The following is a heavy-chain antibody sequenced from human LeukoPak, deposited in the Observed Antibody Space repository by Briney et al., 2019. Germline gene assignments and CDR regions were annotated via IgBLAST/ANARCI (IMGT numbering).Heavy chain of an antibody. CDR3: AKDPFYDSSGYYFDY. J-gene: IGHJ4*02. CDR2: FSGSGGST. Sequence: GGSLRLSCAASGFTFSSYAMSWVRQAPGKGLEWVSAFSGSGGSTYYADSVKGRFTISRDNSKNTLYLQMNSLRAEDTAVYYCAKDPFYDSSGYYFDYWGQGTLVTVSS. D-gene: IGHD3-22*01. CDR1: GFTFSSYA. V-gene: IGHV3-23*01.